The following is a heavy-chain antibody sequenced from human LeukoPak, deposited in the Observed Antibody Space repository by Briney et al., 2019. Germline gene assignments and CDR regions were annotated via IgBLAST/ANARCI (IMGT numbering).Heavy chain of an antibody. D-gene: IGHD6-19*01. CDR2: LYYTGST. V-gene: IGHV4-59*01. CDR3: ARGLGGSSGCFGY. J-gene: IGHJ4*02. Sequence: KPSETLSLTCTVSGGSLNSYYWSWIRQPPGKGLEWIGYLYYTGSTNYNPSLQSRVTMSVDTSKNQFSLKLNSVTAADTAVYYCARGLGGSSGCFGYWGQGTLVTVSS. CDR1: GGSLNSYY.